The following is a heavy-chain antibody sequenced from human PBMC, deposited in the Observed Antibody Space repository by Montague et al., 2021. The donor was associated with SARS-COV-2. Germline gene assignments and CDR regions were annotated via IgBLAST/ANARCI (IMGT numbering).Heavy chain of an antibody. CDR3: AKETGAGAIVYWYFDL. Sequence: SLRLSCAASGFAFNNFAMTWVRQPPGKGLEWVSSIFGSGAGTNYADSVKGRFTISRDNSRNTVYLQMNSLRAEDTAKHYCAKETGAGAIVYWYFDLWGRGPGVTVSS. J-gene: IGHJ2*01. CDR1: GFAFNNFA. V-gene: IGHV3-23*01. D-gene: IGHD6-25*01. CDR2: IFGSGAGT.